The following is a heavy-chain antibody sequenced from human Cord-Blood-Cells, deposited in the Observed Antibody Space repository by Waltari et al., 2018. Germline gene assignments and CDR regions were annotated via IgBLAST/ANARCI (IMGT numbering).Heavy chain of an antibody. J-gene: IGHJ3*02. Sequence: QLQLQESGPGLVKPSETLSLTCTVSGGSISSSSYYWGWIRQPPGKGLEWFGSIYYRGSTYYNPSLKRRVTIAVDTSKNQFSLKLSSVTAADTAVYYCASPYYDFWSGYYQEAFDIWGQGTMVTVSS. V-gene: IGHV4-39*01. CDR3: ASPYYDFWSGYYQEAFDI. D-gene: IGHD3-3*01. CDR2: IYYRGST. CDR1: GGSISSSSYY.